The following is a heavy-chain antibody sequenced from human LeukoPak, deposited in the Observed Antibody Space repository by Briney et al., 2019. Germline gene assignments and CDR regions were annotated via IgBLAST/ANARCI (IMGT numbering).Heavy chain of an antibody. Sequence: GGSLRLSCAPSGFTFRSYAMSWVRQAPGKGLEWVSAISGSGDITYYADSVKGRFTMSRDNFKNTLYLQMNSLRAEDTAVYYCAKVSRCAVVPAAMLDYWGQGIQVTVSS. D-gene: IGHD2-2*01. CDR2: ISGSGDIT. V-gene: IGHV3-23*01. J-gene: IGHJ4*02. CDR3: AKVSRCAVVPAAMLDY. CDR1: GFTFRSYA.